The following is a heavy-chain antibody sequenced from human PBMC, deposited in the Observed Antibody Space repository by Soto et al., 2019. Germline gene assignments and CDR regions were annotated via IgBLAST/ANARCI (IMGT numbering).Heavy chain of an antibody. Sequence: SETLSLTCTVSGGSISSSSYYWGWIRQPPGKGLEWIGSIYYSGSTYYNPSLKSRVTISVDTSKNQFSLKLSSVTAADTAVYYCARLTPGTIFGVVIPDYNWFDPWGQGTLVTVSS. V-gene: IGHV4-39*01. CDR2: IYYSGST. J-gene: IGHJ5*02. CDR3: ARLTPGTIFGVVIPDYNWFDP. CDR1: GGSISSSSYY. D-gene: IGHD3-3*01.